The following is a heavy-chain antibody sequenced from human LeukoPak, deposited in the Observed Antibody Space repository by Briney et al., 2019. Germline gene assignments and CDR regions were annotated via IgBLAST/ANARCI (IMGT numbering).Heavy chain of an antibody. CDR3: AKDNNKGILLWFGEREYYFDY. D-gene: IGHD3-10*01. V-gene: IGHV3-30*04. Sequence: PGGSLRLSCTASGFTFGDYAMSWFRQAPGKGLEWVAVISYDGSNKYYADSVKGRFTISRDNSKNTLYLQMNSLRAEDTAVYYCAKDNNKGILLWFGEREYYFDYWGQGTLVTVSS. CDR2: ISYDGSNK. CDR1: GFTFGDYA. J-gene: IGHJ4*02.